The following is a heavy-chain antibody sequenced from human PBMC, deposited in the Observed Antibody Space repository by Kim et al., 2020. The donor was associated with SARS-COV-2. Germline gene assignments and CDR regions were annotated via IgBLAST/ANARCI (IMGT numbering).Heavy chain of an antibody. Sequence: GGSLRLSCAASGFTFSSYAMSWVRQAPGKGLEWVSAISGSGGSTYYADSVKGRFTISRDNSKNTLYLQMNSLRAEDTAVYYCAKSRWFGESYYYYGMDVWGQGTTVTVSS. CDR3: AKSRWFGESYYYYGMDV. D-gene: IGHD3-10*01. J-gene: IGHJ6*02. V-gene: IGHV3-23*01. CDR1: GFTFSSYA. CDR2: ISGSGGST.